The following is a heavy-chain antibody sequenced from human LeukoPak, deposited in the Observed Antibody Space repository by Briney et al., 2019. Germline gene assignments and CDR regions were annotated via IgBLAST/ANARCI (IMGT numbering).Heavy chain of an antibody. Sequence: ASVKVSCKVSGYTLTELSMHWVRQAPGKGLEWMGGFDPEDGETIDAQKFQGRVTMTEDTSTDTAYMELSSLRSEDTAVYYCATDLTMARGLDYWGQGTLVTVSS. CDR2: FDPEDGET. V-gene: IGHV1-24*01. CDR1: GYTLTELS. J-gene: IGHJ4*01. CDR3: ATDLTMARGLDY. D-gene: IGHD3-10*01.